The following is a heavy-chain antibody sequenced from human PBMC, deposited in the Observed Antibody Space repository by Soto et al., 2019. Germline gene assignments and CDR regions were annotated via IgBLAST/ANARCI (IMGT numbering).Heavy chain of an antibody. D-gene: IGHD3-22*01. CDR3: ARVLLDSSGGDGFDI. J-gene: IGHJ3*02. CDR2: IYPGDSDN. V-gene: IGHV5-51*01. Sequence: GESLKISCKGSGYSFTSYWIGWVRQMPGKGLEWMGIIYPGDSDNRYSPSFQGQVTISADKSISTAYLQWSSLKASDTAMFYCARVLLDSSGGDGFDIWGQGTMVTGSS. CDR1: GYSFTSYW.